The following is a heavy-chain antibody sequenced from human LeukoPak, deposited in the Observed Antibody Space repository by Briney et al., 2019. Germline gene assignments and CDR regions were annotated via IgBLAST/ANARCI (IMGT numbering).Heavy chain of an antibody. CDR3: AREGGYQLPSDY. CDR1: GGSISSGSYY. J-gene: IGHJ4*02. Sequence: SQTLSLTCTVSGGSISSGSYYWSWIRQPAGKGLEWIGRIYTSGSTNYNPSLKSRVTMSVDTSKNQFSLKLSSVTAADTAVYYCAREGGYQLPSDYWGQGTLVTVSS. V-gene: IGHV4-61*02. D-gene: IGHD2-2*01. CDR2: IYTSGST.